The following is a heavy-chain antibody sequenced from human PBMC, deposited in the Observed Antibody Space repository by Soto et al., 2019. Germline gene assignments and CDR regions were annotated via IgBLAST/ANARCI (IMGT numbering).Heavy chain of an antibody. CDR2: IYLGDSDT. CDR1: GYSFSNYW. Sequence: GESLKISCKASGYSFSNYWIAWVRQMPGKGLEWMGIIYLGDSDTRYSPSFQGQVTISADKSISTAYLQWSSLKASDTAMYYCARQTYCSSTSCYTVDSWGQGTLVTVSS. CDR3: ARQTYCSSTSCYTVDS. V-gene: IGHV5-51*01. D-gene: IGHD2-2*02. J-gene: IGHJ4*02.